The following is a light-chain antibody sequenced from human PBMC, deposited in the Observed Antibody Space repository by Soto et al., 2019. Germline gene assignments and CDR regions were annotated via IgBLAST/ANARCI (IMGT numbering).Light chain of an antibody. V-gene: IGKV3-20*01. CDR1: QSVSSTY. Sequence: EIVLTQSPGTLSLSPGDRATLPCRASQSVSSTYLAWYQQKPGQAPRLLIYGESSRATGIPDRFSGSGSGTDFTLNISRLEPEDFAVYYCQQYGSSPPTFGQGTKVEIK. J-gene: IGKJ1*01. CDR3: QQYGSSPPT. CDR2: GES.